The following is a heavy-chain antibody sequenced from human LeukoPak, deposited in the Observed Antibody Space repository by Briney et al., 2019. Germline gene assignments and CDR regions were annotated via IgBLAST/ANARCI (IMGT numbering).Heavy chain of an antibody. Sequence: GGSLRLSCAASGFTISDYWMTWVRQAPGKGLEWVAKIKQDGSEKYYLDSVKGRFIISRDNAKNSLYLQMNSLRAEDTAVYYCVRDFGQWELNGGYYFDYWGQETLVTVSS. V-gene: IGHV3-7*01. D-gene: IGHD1-26*01. CDR3: VRDFGQWELNGGYYFDY. CDR1: GFTISDYW. J-gene: IGHJ4*02. CDR2: IKQDGSEK.